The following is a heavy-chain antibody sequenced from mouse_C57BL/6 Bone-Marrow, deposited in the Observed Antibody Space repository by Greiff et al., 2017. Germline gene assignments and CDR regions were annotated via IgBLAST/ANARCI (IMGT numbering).Heavy chain of an antibody. Sequence: QVQLQQPGAELVKPGASVKMSCKASGYTFTSYWITWVKQRPGQGLEWIGDIYPGSGSTNYNEKFKSKATLTVDTSSSTAYMQLSSLTSEDSAVYYCASCCGLRRYFDYWGQGTTLTVSS. D-gene: IGHD2-4*01. J-gene: IGHJ2*01. CDR3: ASCCGLRRYFDY. V-gene: IGHV1-55*01. CDR2: IYPGSGST. CDR1: GYTFTSYW.